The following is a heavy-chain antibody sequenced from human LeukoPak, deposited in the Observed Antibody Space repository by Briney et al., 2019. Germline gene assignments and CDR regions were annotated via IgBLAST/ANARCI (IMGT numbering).Heavy chain of an antibody. CDR3: AREYFGVVTLDAFDI. V-gene: IGHV4-4*07. J-gene: IGHJ3*02. D-gene: IGHD3-3*01. Sequence: SETLSLTCTVSGGSISSYYWSWIRQPAGKGLEWIGRIYTSGSTNYNPSLKSRVTMSVDTSKNQFSLKLSSVTAADTAVYYCAREYFGVVTLDAFDIWGQGTMVTVSS. CDR1: GGSISSYY. CDR2: IYTSGST.